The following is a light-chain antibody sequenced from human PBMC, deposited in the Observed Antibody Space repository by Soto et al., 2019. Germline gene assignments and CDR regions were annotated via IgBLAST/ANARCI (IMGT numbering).Light chain of an antibody. CDR3: QQYNNWPRT. V-gene: IGKV3D-15*01. J-gene: IGKJ1*01. CDR2: GAS. CDR1: HSVNSN. Sequence: EFVITQSPPTLSVSPGQRATLSCRASHSVNSNLAWYQQNLGQAPRLLIYGASTRATGIPARFSGSGSGTEFTLTISSLQSEDFAVYYCQQYNNWPRTFGQGTKVDIK.